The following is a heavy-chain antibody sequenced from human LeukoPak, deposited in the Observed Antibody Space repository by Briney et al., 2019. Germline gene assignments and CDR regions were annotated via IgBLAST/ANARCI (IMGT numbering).Heavy chain of an antibody. J-gene: IGHJ4*02. V-gene: IGHV3-7*01. Sequence: PGGSLRLSCAASGFTFSDYYMSWIRQAPGKGLEWLANIKEDGSETYYLDSVKGRFIISRDNAENSLYLQMSSLRAEDTAVYFCARDATRGGDFDSWGQGTLVTVSS. D-gene: IGHD2-15*01. CDR3: ARDATRGGDFDS. CDR2: IKEDGSET. CDR1: GFTFSDYY.